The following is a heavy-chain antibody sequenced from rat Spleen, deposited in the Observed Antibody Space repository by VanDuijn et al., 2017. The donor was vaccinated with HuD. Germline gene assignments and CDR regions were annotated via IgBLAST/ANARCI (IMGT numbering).Heavy chain of an antibody. D-gene: IGHD1-2*01. J-gene: IGHJ1*01. CDR3: ARYSSYIGWYFDF. V-gene: IGHV5-25*01. CDR1: GFTFSNYY. CDR2: ISTGGGNT. Sequence: EVQLVESGGGLVQPGRSMKLSCAALGFTFSNYYMAWVRQAPTKGLEWVASISTGGGNTYYRDSVKGRFTISRDNAKSTLYLQMDSLRSEDTATYYCARYSSYIGWYFDFWGPGTMVTVSS.